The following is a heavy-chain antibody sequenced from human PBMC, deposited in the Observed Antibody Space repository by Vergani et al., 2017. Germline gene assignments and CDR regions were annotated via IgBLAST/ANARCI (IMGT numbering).Heavy chain of an antibody. Sequence: QVPLQESGPGVVKPSDTLSLTCTVSGGSMSDFYWTWIRQPAGRGLEWIGRIYPNGNGNYNESLRSRLTMSIDTSRSQFSLSLSSVTAADTAVYYCARGNCGVNCPKYNWIAPWGRGILVTVSS. D-gene: IGHD2-21*01. CDR1: GGSMSDFY. CDR3: ARGNCGVNCPKYNWIAP. J-gene: IGHJ5*02. CDR2: IYPNGNG. V-gene: IGHV4-4*07.